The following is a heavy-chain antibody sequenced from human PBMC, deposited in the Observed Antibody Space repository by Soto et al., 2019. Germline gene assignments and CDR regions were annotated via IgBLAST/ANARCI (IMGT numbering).Heavy chain of an antibody. J-gene: IGHJ4*02. CDR1: GYTFNFYG. V-gene: IGHV1-18*01. Sequence: QVQLVQSGAEVKKPGASVKVSCKASGYTFNFYGITWVRQAPGQGLEWMGWISGFNGNTNYAADLQGRVTMTTDTSTSTAYMELRGLRSDDTAVYYCARIGVSSGHESPDFDSSGQGTLVTVSS. CDR3: ARIGVSSGHESPDFDS. CDR2: ISGFNGNT. D-gene: IGHD3-16*01.